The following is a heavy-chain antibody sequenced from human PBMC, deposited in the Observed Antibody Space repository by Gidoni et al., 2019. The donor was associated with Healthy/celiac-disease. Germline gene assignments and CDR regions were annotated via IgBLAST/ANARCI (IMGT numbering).Heavy chain of an antibody. J-gene: IGHJ3*02. Sequence: QLQLQESGPGLVKPSETLSLTCTVPGGSISSSSYYWGWIRQPPGKGLEWVGSIYFSGCTYYNPSLKSRVTISVDTSKNQFSLKLSSVTAADTAVYYCARNPSRHYGDYVLSDAFDIWGQGTMVTVSS. V-gene: IGHV4-39*01. CDR3: ARNPSRHYGDYVLSDAFDI. CDR2: IYFSGCT. CDR1: GGSISSSSYY. D-gene: IGHD4-17*01.